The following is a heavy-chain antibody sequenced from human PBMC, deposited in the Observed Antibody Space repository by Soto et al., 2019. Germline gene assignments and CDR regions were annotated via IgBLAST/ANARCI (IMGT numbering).Heavy chain of an antibody. Sequence: VAVKVSCKASGYTFTSYYMHCVRQAPGQGLEWMGIINPSGGSTSYAQKFQGRVTMTRDTSTSTVYMELSSLRSEDTAVYYCARDLAGGNAPADYFDYWGQGTLVTVSS. V-gene: IGHV1-46*01. D-gene: IGHD3-16*01. CDR2: INPSGGST. CDR3: ARDLAGGNAPADYFDY. J-gene: IGHJ4*02. CDR1: GYTFTSYY.